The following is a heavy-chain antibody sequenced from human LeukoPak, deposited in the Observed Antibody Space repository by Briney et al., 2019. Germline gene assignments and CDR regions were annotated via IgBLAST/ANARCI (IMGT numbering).Heavy chain of an antibody. J-gene: IGHJ4*02. D-gene: IGHD2-15*01. Sequence: GGSLRLSCAASGFTFSNYWIHWVRQAPGKGLEWVSAISGSGGSTYYADSVKGRFTISRDNSKNTLYLQMNSLRAEDTAVYYCAKGGCSGGSCYSENWGQGTLVTVSS. CDR3: AKGGCSGGSCYSEN. CDR1: GFTFSNYW. CDR2: ISGSGGST. V-gene: IGHV3-23*01.